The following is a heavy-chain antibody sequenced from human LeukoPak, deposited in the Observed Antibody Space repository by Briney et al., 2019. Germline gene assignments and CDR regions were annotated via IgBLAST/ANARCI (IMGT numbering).Heavy chain of an antibody. CDR2: IYYTGST. J-gene: IGHJ5*02. CDR1: GGSISNYC. D-gene: IGHD3-16*01. Sequence: SETLSLTCTVSGGSISNYCWSRIRQPPGKGLEWIAYIYYTGSTNYNPSLKSRITISVDTSKNQVSLKLSSVTAADTAVYYCARHYSIAGGRLSGYWLDPWGQGTLVTVSS. V-gene: IGHV4-59*08. CDR3: ARHYSIAGGRLSGYWLDP.